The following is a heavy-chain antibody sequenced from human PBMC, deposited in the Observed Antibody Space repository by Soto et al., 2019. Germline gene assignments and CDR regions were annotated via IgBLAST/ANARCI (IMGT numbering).Heavy chain of an antibody. CDR3: ARGGLGLFIFDI. Sequence: SQTLSLTCAISGDSVSSNSAIWNWIRQSPSRGLEWLGRTYYRSKWDDDYAVSVRSRINIKPDTSKNQFSLQLNSVTPEDTAVYYCARGGLGLFIFDIWGQGTMVTVSS. D-gene: IGHD3-9*01. CDR1: GDSVSSNSAI. CDR2: TYYRSKWDD. V-gene: IGHV6-1*01. J-gene: IGHJ3*02.